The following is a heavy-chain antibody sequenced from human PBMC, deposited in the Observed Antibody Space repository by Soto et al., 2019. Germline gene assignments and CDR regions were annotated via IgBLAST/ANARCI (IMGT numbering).Heavy chain of an antibody. D-gene: IGHD3-3*01. CDR2: IYHSGST. CDR1: GGSISSSNW. J-gene: IGHJ4*02. CDR3: ARDSRGGTIFGVPHQPLDY. Sequence: QVQLQESGPGLVKPSGTLSLTCAVSGGSISSSNWWSWVRQPPGKGLEWIGEIYHSGSTNYNPSLKSRVTISVDKAKNQFSLKLSSVTAADTAVYYCARDSRGGTIFGVPHQPLDYWGQGTLVTVSS. V-gene: IGHV4-4*02.